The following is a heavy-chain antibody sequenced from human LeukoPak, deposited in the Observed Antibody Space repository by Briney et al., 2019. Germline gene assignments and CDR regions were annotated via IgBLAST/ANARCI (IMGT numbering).Heavy chain of an antibody. D-gene: IGHD6-19*01. CDR3: AKGAVAGIELGRFDY. CDR2: ISWNSGSI. Sequence: QPGGSLRLSCAASGFTFDDYTMHWVRHAPGKGLEWVSGISWNSGSIGYADSVKGRFTISRDNAKNSLYLQMNSLRAEDMALYYCAKGAVAGIELGRFDYWGQGTLVTVSS. V-gene: IGHV3-9*03. J-gene: IGHJ4*02. CDR1: GFTFDDYT.